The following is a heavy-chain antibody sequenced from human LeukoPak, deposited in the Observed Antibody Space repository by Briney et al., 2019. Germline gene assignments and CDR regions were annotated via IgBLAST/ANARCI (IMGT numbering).Heavy chain of an antibody. CDR1: GFIFSTNA. CDR3: ARGPGLHYFDY. Sequence: GGSLRLSCAASGFIFSTNAMNWVRQAPGKGLEWVSTIGTSDTSTYYADSVKGRFAISRDISKNTLYLQMNSLRAEDTAIYYCARGPGLHYFDYWGQGTLVTVSS. V-gene: IGHV3-23*01. CDR2: IGTSDTST. J-gene: IGHJ4*02.